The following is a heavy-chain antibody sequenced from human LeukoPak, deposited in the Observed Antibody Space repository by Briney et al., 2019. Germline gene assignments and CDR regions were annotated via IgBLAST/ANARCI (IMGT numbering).Heavy chain of an antibody. CDR3: AKVSLYYYDSSGYFDY. J-gene: IGHJ4*02. D-gene: IGHD3-22*01. V-gene: IGHV3-9*01. Sequence: GRSLRLSCAASGFTFDDYAMHWVRQPPGKGLEWVSGISWNSGSIGYADSVKGRFTISRDNAKNSLYLQMNSLRAEDTALYYCAKVSLYYYDSSGYFDYWGQGTLVTVSS. CDR2: ISWNSGSI. CDR1: GFTFDDYA.